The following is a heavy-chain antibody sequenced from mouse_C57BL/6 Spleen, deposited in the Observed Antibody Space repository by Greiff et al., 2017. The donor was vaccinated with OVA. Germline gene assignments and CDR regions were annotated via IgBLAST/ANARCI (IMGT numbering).Heavy chain of an antibody. D-gene: IGHD4-1*02. Sequence: LVESGAELVKPGASVKMSCKASGYTFTTYPIEWMKQNHGKSLEWIGNFHPYNDDTKYNEKFKGKATLTVEKSSSTVYLELSRLTSDDSAVYYCARGDNWGGYFDVWGTGTTVTVSS. V-gene: IGHV1-47*01. CDR1: GYTFTTYP. CDR3: ARGDNWGGYFDV. CDR2: FHPYNDDT. J-gene: IGHJ1*03.